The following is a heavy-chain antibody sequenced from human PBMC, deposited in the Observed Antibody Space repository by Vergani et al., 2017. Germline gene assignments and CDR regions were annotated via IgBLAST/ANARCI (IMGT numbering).Heavy chain of an antibody. CDR3: ARELRYSGYDDLDY. CDR1: GGTFSSYT. J-gene: IGHJ4*02. Sequence: QVQLVQSGAEVKKPGSSVKVSCKASGGTFSSYTISWVRQAPGQGLEWMGRIIPILGIANYAQKFQGRVTITADKSTSTAYMELSSLRSEDTAVYYCARELRYSGYDDLDYWGQGTLVTVSS. D-gene: IGHD5-12*01. V-gene: IGHV1-69*08. CDR2: IIPILGIA.